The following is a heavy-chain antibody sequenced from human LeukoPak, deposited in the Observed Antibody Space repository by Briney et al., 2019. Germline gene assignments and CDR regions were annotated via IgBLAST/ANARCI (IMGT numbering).Heavy chain of an antibody. CDR2: INPNSGGT. CDR3: AREVSGDPGGY. CDR1: GYTFTGYY. J-gene: IGHJ4*02. V-gene: IGHV1-2*06. Sequence: PRASVKVSCKASGYTFTGYYMHWVRQAPGQGLEWMGRINPNSGGTNYAQKFQDRVTMTRDTSISTAYMELSKLRSDDTAVYYCAREVSGDPGGYWGQGTLVTVSS. D-gene: IGHD7-27*01.